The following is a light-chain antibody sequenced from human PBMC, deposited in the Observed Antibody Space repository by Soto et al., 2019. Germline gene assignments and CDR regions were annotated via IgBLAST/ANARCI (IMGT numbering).Light chain of an antibody. V-gene: IGLV1-40*01. CDR3: QSYDSSLSGYV. CDR2: VNS. CDR1: SSNIGAGYD. J-gene: IGLJ1*01. Sequence: QSVLTQPPSVSGAPGQRATISCTGTSSNIGAGYDVHWYQPLPGTAPKLLIYVNSNRPSGVPDRFSGSKSGTSASLAITGLQAEDEADYYCQSYDSSLSGYVFGTGTKLTVL.